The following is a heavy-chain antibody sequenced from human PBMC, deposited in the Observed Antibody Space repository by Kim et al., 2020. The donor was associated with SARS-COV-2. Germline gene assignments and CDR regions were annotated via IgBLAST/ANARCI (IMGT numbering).Heavy chain of an antibody. J-gene: IGHJ4*02. D-gene: IGHD3-10*01. CDR2: IIPIFGTA. Sequence: SVKVSCKASGGTFSSYAISWVRQAPGQGLEWMGGIIPIFGTANYAQKFQGRVTITADESTSTAYMELSSLRSEDTAVYYCARYRTYYGSGSYYNPFFDYWGQGTLVTVSS. V-gene: IGHV1-69*13. CDR1: GGTFSSYA. CDR3: ARYRTYYGSGSYYNPFFDY.